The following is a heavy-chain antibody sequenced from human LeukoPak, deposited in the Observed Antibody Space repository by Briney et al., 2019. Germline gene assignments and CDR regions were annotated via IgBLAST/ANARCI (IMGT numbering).Heavy chain of an antibody. Sequence: SVKVSCKGSGYTLSNHAFSWVRQAPGQGLEWTGGIIPIFGTANYAQKFQGRVTITADESTSTAYMELSSLRSEDTAVYYCATLWFGELPFYFDYWGQGTLVTVSS. D-gene: IGHD3-10*01. J-gene: IGHJ4*02. V-gene: IGHV1-69*13. CDR1: GYTLSNHA. CDR2: IIPIFGTA. CDR3: ATLWFGELPFYFDY.